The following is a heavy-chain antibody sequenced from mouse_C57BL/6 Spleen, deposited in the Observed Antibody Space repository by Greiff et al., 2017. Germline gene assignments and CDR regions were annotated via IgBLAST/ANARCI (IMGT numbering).Heavy chain of an antibody. J-gene: IGHJ4*01. CDR3: ARGGFITTVVESYYYAMDY. V-gene: IGHV1-18*01. Sequence: VQLKQSGPELVKPGASVKIPCKASGYTFTDYNMDWVKQSHGKSLEWIGDINPNNGGTIYNQKFKGKATLTVDKSSSTAYMELRSLTSEDTAVYYCARGGFITTVVESYYYAMDYWGQGTSVTVSS. CDR1: GYTFTDYN. CDR2: INPNNGGT. D-gene: IGHD1-1*01.